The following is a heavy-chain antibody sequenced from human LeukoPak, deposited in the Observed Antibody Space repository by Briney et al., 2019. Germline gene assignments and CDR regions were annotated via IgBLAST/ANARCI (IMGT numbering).Heavy chain of an antibody. D-gene: IGHD2-21*02. Sequence: QTGGSLRLSCAASGFTFDTYGMSWVRQAPGKGLEWVSSISGSGNYMYYKDSVKGRFTISRDNSKNTLLLQMNSLRAEDSAVYYCAKGGHPAVVTTRFDSWGQGTLVTVSS. CDR3: AKGGHPAVVTTRFDS. J-gene: IGHJ5*01. CDR2: ISGSGNYM. CDR1: GFTFDTYG. V-gene: IGHV3-23*01.